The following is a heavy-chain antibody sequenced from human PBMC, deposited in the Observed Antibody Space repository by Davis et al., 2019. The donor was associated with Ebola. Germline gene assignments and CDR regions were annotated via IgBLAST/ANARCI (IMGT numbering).Heavy chain of an antibody. V-gene: IGHV4-34*01. CDR2: INHSGST. CDR1: GGSFSGYY. CDR3: ARDRPRYFDL. J-gene: IGHJ2*01. Sequence: SETLSLTCAVYGGSFSGYYWSWIRQPPGKGLEWIGEINHSGSTNYNPSLKSRVTISVDTSKNQFSLKLSSVTAADTAVYYCARDRPRYFDLWGRGTPVTVSS.